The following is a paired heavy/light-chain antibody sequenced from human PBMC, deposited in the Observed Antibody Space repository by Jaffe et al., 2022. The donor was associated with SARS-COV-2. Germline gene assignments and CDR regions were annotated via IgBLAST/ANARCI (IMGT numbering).Light chain of an antibody. Sequence: EIVLTQSPGTLSLSPGERATLSCKASQSISSNYLTWYQQRPGQAPRLLIYDASIRATGIPDRFSGSGSGTDFTLTISRLEPEDFAVYYCQQYGTSPLTFGPGTKVDI. CDR2: DAS. CDR3: QQYGTSPLT. CDR1: QSISSNY. V-gene: IGKV3-20*01. J-gene: IGKJ3*01.
Heavy chain of an antibody. V-gene: IGHV3-15*01. J-gene: IGHJ5*02. CDR2: IYSKTDGVTT. D-gene: IGHD6-19*01. Sequence: EVQVVESGGGLVKPGGSLRVSCAASGISVNNAWMNWVRQAPGKGLEWVGRIYSKTDGVTTEYAAPVKGRFTISRDDSKNTLYLQMNSLKAEDTAVYYCTTGSRGSWGQGTLVTVSS. CDR3: TTGSRGS. CDR1: GISVNNAW.